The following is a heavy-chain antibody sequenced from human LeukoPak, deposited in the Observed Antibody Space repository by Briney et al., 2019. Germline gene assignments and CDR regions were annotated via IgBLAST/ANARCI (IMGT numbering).Heavy chain of an antibody. CDR2: IYPGDSDT. V-gene: IGHV5-51*01. J-gene: IGHJ4*02. D-gene: IGHD1-26*01. Sequence: GESLKISCKNSGYTFTPYWIAWVRQMPGKGLEWMGIIYPGDSDTRYSPSFQGQVTISVDKSISTAYLQWSSLKASDTAMYFCARSVGATAPPDSWGQGTLVTVSS. CDR1: GYTFTPYW. CDR3: ARSVGATAPPDS.